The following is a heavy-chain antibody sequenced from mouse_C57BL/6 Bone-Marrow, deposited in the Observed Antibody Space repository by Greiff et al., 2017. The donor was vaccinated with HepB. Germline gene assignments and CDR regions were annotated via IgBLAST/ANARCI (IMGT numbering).Heavy chain of an antibody. Sequence: EVQVVESGGGLVKPGGSLKLSCAASGFTFSSYDMSWVRQTPEKRLEWVATISDGGSYTYYPDNVKGRFTISRDNAKNNLYLQMSHLKSEDTAMYYCARVDDYWGQGTTLTVSS. V-gene: IGHV5-4*01. J-gene: IGHJ2*01. CDR2: ISDGGSYT. CDR3: ARVDDY. CDR1: GFTFSSYD.